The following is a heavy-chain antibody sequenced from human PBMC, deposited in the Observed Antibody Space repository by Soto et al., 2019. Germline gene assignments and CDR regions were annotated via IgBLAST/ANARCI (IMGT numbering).Heavy chain of an antibody. CDR2: IYYSGST. CDR3: ARRFRSTVTTSYYFDY. J-gene: IGHJ4*02. Sequence: QVQLQESGPGLVKPSQTLSLTCTVSGGSISSGGYYWSWIRQHPGKGLEWIGYIYYSGSTYYNPSLKSRVTISVDTSKNQFSLKLSSVTAADTAVYYCARRFRSTVTTSYYFDYWGQGTLVTVSS. CDR1: GGSISSGGYY. D-gene: IGHD4-17*01. V-gene: IGHV4-31*03.